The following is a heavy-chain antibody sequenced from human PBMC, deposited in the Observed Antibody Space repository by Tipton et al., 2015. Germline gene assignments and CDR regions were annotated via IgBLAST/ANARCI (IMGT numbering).Heavy chain of an antibody. V-gene: IGHV3-23*01. CDR3: AKETSYYYGLDV. CDR2: ISASGGST. J-gene: IGHJ6*02. Sequence: GSLRLSCAASGFTFDDYAMHWVRQAPGKGLEWVSGISASGGSTDYTDSVKGRFTISRDNSKNTLHLQMNSLRAEDTAVYYCAKETSYYYGLDVWGQGTTVTVSS. CDR1: GFTFDDYA.